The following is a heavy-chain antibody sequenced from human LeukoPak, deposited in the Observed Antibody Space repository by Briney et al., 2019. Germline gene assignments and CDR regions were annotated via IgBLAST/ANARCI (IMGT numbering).Heavy chain of an antibody. J-gene: IGHJ5*02. Sequence: GGSLRLYCAASGFTFSSYEMNWVRQAPGKGLEWVSYISSSGSTIYYADSVKGRFTLSRDNAKNSLYLQMNSLRAEDTAVYYCARGTGYCLDPWGQGTLVTVSS. CDR1: GFTFSSYE. CDR2: ISSSGSTI. CDR3: ARGTGYCLDP. V-gene: IGHV3-48*03. D-gene: IGHD7-27*01.